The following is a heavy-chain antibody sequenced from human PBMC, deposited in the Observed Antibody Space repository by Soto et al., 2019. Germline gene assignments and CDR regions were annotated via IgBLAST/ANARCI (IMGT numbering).Heavy chain of an antibody. CDR1: GYRFTTFY. J-gene: IGHJ4*02. CDR2: MNVDTGGT. Sequence: QVQLVQSGAEVKKPGASVRVSCKASGYRFTTFYIHWVRQAPGQGLEWMGRMNVDTGGTTYAQKFQGRVTMTRDTSIRTGYLEVNNVKSDDTAIYYCARDGNFVLRGYSFGFDFWGQGTRVTVSS. V-gene: IGHV1-2*06. D-gene: IGHD5-18*01. CDR3: ARDGNFVLRGYSFGFDF.